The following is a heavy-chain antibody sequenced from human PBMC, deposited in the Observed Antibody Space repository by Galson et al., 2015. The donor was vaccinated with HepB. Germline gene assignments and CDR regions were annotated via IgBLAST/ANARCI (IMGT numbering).Heavy chain of an antibody. Sequence: SLRLSCAASGFTFSDYYMSWIRQAPGKGLEWVSYISSSSSYTNYADSVKGRFTISRDNAKNSLYLQMNSLRAEDTAVYYCAREGDYYDSSGWVDYWGQGTLVTVSS. CDR3: AREGDYYDSSGWVDY. V-gene: IGHV3-11*06. CDR1: GFTFSDYY. CDR2: ISSSSSYT. D-gene: IGHD3-22*01. J-gene: IGHJ4*02.